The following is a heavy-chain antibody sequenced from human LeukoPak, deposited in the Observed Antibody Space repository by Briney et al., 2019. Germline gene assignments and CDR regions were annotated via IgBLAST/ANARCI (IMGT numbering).Heavy chain of an antibody. V-gene: IGHV1-18*01. CDR2: ISAYNGNT. Sequence: ASVKVSCKASGYTFTSYGISWVRQAPGQGLEWMGWISAYNGNTNYAQKLQGRVTITADESTSTAYMELSSLRSEDTAVYYCARGGSGSRGWFDPWGQGTLVTVSS. D-gene: IGHD3-22*01. J-gene: IGHJ5*02. CDR1: GYTFTSYG. CDR3: ARGGSGSRGWFDP.